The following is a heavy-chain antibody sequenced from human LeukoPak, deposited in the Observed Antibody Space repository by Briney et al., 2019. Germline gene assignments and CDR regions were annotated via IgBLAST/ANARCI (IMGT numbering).Heavy chain of an antibody. Sequence: PGGSLRLSCAASGFTFTIYAMSWVRQAPGKGLEWVSGISGTGGSTYYADSVKGRFTISRDNSKNTLYLQMNSLRAEDTAVYYCARGLYSSGWYVPYYYYGMDVWGLGTTVTVSS. CDR2: ISGTGGST. CDR1: GFTFTIYA. J-gene: IGHJ6*02. CDR3: ARGLYSSGWYVPYYYYGMDV. D-gene: IGHD6-19*01. V-gene: IGHV3-23*01.